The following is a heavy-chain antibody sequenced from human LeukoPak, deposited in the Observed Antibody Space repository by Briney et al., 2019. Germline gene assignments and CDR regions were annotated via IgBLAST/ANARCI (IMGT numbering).Heavy chain of an antibody. CDR3: TRDTFGPRDS. CDR2: INHSGST. D-gene: IGHD2/OR15-2a*01. V-gene: IGHV4-34*01. J-gene: IGHJ4*02. CDR1: GGSFSGYY. Sequence: PSETLSLTCAVYGGSFSGYYWSWIRQPPGKGLEWIGEINHSGSTNYNPSLKSRVTISVDTSKNQFSLKLSSVTAADTAVYYCTRDTFGPRDSWGQGTLVTVSS.